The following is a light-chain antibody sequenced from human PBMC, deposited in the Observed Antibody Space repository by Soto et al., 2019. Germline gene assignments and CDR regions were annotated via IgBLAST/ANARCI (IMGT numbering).Light chain of an antibody. CDR3: QQLNTYPRT. J-gene: IGKJ3*01. CDR1: QGISNY. CDR2: GAS. Sequence: IQLTQSPSSLSAFVGDRVNITCRASQGISNYLAWYQQKPGKAPKLLIYGASTLQSGVPSRFSGSGSGTDFTLTISRLQPEDFATYYCQQLNTYPRTFGPGTKVDIK. V-gene: IGKV1-9*01.